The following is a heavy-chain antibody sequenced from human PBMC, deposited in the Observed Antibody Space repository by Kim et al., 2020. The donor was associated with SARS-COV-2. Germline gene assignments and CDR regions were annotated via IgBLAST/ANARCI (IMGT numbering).Heavy chain of an antibody. Sequence: SETLSLTCIVSGDSVDNSHYYWGWIRQPPGKGLEWIGTVYYNGKTYYNPSRESRVTTSLDTSNNQFSLRLTSVTAADTAIYYCARLRARGFFFYAMDVWGQGTTVTVSS. V-gene: IGHV4-39*01. D-gene: IGHD3-16*01. CDR2: VYYNGKT. J-gene: IGHJ6*02. CDR3: ARLRARGFFFYAMDV. CDR1: GDSVDNSHYY.